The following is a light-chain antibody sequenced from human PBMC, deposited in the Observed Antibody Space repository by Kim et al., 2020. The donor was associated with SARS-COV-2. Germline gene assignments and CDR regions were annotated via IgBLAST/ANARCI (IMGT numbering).Light chain of an antibody. V-gene: IGLV1-51*01. CDR2: ANH. Sequence: QSVLTQPPSVSAAPGQKVTISCSGSISNIGNNYVSWYQQFPGTAPKLLIRANHARPSGIPARFSGSKSGTSATLAITGLQIEDEAVYFCGTWDSSLSAGRVFGGGTKLTVL. CDR1: ISNIGNNY. J-gene: IGLJ3*02. CDR3: GTWDSSLSAGRV.